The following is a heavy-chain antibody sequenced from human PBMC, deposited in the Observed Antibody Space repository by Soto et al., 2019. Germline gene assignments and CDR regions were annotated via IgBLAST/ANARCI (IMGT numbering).Heavy chain of an antibody. D-gene: IGHD4-17*01. CDR2: ISGSGGST. CDR3: AKDRYAVTTGLSDS. CDR1: GFTFSSFA. V-gene: IGHV3-23*01. J-gene: IGHJ4*02. Sequence: EVQVLESGGGLVQPGGSLRLSCAASGFTFSSFAMSWVRQAPGKGLEWVSAISGSGGSTYYADSVKGRFTISRDNSKTTLTLQMHSLRAEDTAVYYCAKDRYAVTTGLSDSWGQGTQVTVSS.